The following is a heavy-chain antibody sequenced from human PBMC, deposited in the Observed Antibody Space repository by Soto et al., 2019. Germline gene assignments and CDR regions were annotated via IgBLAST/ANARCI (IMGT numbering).Heavy chain of an antibody. CDR3: ARDQGPWFGEQDPFDY. CDR1: GYTFTSYG. D-gene: IGHD3-10*01. J-gene: IGHJ4*02. Sequence: ASVKVSCKASGYTFTSYGISWVRQAPGQGLEWMGWISAYNGNTNYAQKLQGRVTMTTDTSTSTAYMELRSLRSDDTAVYYCARDQGPWFGEQDPFDYWGQGTLVTVSS. V-gene: IGHV1-18*01. CDR2: ISAYNGNT.